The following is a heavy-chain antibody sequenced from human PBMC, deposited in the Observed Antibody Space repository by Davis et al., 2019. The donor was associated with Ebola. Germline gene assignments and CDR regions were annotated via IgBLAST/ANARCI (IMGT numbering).Heavy chain of an antibody. V-gene: IGHV3-9*01. D-gene: IGHD6-19*01. Sequence: SLKISCAASGFTFSSYGMHWVRQAPGKGLEWVSGISWNSGSIGYADSVKGRFTISRDNAKNSLYLQMNSLRAGDTALYYCAKGRGSGWGGADYWGQGTLVTVSS. CDR2: ISWNSGSI. J-gene: IGHJ4*02. CDR3: AKGRGSGWGGADY. CDR1: GFTFSSYG.